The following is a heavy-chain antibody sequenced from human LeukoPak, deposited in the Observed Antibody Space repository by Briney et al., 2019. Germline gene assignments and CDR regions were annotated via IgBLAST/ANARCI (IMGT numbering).Heavy chain of an antibody. D-gene: IGHD6-13*01. CDR1: GFTFRRHI. CDR3: ARVAANTSSHFEYMDV. J-gene: IGHJ6*04. Sequence: PGGSLRLSCAASGFTFRRHIMVWVRQAPGKGLEWVALISHDGLDDFYIDSVKGRFTISRDTSKNTLSLPMHSLRTEDTAVYFCARVAANTSSHFEYMDVWGKGTMVTVSS. CDR2: ISHDGLDD. V-gene: IGHV3-30*10.